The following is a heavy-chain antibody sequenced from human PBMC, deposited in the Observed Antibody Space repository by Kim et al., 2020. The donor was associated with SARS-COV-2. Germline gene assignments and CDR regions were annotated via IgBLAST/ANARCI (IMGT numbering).Heavy chain of an antibody. CDR1: GGSISSSSYY. J-gene: IGHJ5*02. Sequence: SETLSLTCTVSGGSISSSSYYWGWIRQPPGKGLEWIGSIYYSGSTYYNPSLKSRATISVDTSKNQFSLKLSSVTAADTAVYYCARDRSDGSGSYYNWFDPWGPGTLVTVSS. CDR3: ARDRSDGSGSYYNWFDP. V-gene: IGHV4-39*07. CDR2: IYYSGST. D-gene: IGHD3-10*01.